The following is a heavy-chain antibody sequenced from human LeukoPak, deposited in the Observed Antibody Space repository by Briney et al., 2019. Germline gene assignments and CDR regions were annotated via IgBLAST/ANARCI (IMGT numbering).Heavy chain of an antibody. D-gene: IGHD3-3*01. Sequence: GASVKVSCRASGYTFTGYYMHWVRQAPGQGLEWMGWISAYNGNTNYAQKLQGRVTMTTDTSTSTAYMELRSLRSDDTAVYYCARAGHTYYDFWSGYNWFDPWGQGTLVTVSS. J-gene: IGHJ5*02. V-gene: IGHV1-18*04. CDR1: GYTFTGYY. CDR2: ISAYNGNT. CDR3: ARAGHTYYDFWSGYNWFDP.